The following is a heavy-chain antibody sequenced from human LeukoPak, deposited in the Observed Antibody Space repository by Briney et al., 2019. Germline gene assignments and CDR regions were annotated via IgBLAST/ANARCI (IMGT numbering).Heavy chain of an antibody. J-gene: IGHJ4*02. CDR1: GYTFTRYG. CDR3: ARDRGRFLEWPGDY. Sequence: ASVKVSCKASGYTFTRYGISWVRQAPGQGLEWMGWISAYNGNTNYAQKLQGRVTMTTDTSTSTAYMELRSLRSDDTAVYYCARDRGRFLEWPGDYWGQGTLVTVSS. CDR2: ISAYNGNT. V-gene: IGHV1-18*01. D-gene: IGHD3-3*01.